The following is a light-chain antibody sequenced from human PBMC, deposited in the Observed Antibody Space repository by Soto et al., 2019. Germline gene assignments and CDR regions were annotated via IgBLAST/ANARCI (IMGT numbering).Light chain of an antibody. CDR1: QSAISN. J-gene: IGKJ4*01. CDR2: DAS. V-gene: IGKV3-15*01. Sequence: EIVMTQYPATLSVSPGERVTLSFRASQSAISNLAWYQQKPGQTPRLLIYDASTRATGVPTRFSGSRSGAEFTLTINSLQSEDFAVYYCQPYNNWPLTFGGGTKVDIK. CDR3: QPYNNWPLT.